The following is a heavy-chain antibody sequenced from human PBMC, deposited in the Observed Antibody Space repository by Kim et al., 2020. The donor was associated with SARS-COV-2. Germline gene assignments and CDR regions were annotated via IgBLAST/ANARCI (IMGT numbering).Heavy chain of an antibody. Sequence: GVSLRLSCAASGFTVSSNYMSWVRQAPGKGLEWVSVIYSGGSTYYADSVKGRFTISRDNSKNTLYLQMNSLRAEDTAVYYCARVRYCSGGSCYYGMDVWGQGTTVTVSS. CDR3: ARVRYCSGGSCYYGMDV. V-gene: IGHV3-53*01. D-gene: IGHD2-15*01. J-gene: IGHJ6*02. CDR1: GFTVSSNY. CDR2: IYSGGST.